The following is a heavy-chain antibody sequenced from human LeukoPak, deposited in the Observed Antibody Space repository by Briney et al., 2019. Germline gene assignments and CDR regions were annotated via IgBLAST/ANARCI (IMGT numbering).Heavy chain of an antibody. CDR1: GGSISSGDYY. Sequence: SQTLSLTCTVSGGSISSGDYYWSWIRQPPGKALEWIGYIYYSGSTYYNPSLRSRVTISRDTSKNQFSLTLTSVTAADTAVYYCASDLTVPPYNWFDPWGQGTLVTVSS. CDR2: IYYSGST. D-gene: IGHD7-27*01. V-gene: IGHV4-30-4*01. J-gene: IGHJ5*02. CDR3: ASDLTVPPYNWFDP.